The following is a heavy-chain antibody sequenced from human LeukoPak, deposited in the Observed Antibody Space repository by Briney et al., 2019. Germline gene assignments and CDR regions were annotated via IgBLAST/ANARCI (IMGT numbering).Heavy chain of an antibody. D-gene: IGHD2-2*01. CDR3: ARDSLVVPAAANWFDP. V-gene: IGHV4-34*01. Sequence: SETLSLTCAVYGGSFSGYYWSWIRQPPGKGLEWIGEINHSGSTNYNPSLKSRVTISVDTSKNQFSLKLSSVTAADTAVYYCARDSLVVPAAANWFDPWGQGTLVTVSS. J-gene: IGHJ5*02. CDR2: INHSGST. CDR1: GGSFSGYY.